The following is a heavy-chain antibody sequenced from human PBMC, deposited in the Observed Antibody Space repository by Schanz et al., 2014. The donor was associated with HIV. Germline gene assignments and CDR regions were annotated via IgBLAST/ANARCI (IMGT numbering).Heavy chain of an antibody. J-gene: IGHJ4*02. Sequence: EVQLVETGGGLIQPGGSLRLSCAVSGFTISSNYMSWVRQAPGKGLEWVSVVYIGDSTFYANSVKGRFTISRDDSKNTLYLQMSSLRAEDTAMYYCARGGIWEWDQPDFDYWGQGTLVTVSS. CDR2: VYIGDST. CDR3: ARGGIWEWDQPDFDY. CDR1: GFTISSNY. D-gene: IGHD2-15*01. V-gene: IGHV3-53*05.